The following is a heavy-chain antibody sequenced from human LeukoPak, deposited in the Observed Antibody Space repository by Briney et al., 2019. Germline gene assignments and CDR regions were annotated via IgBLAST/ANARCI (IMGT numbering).Heavy chain of an antibody. J-gene: IGHJ4*02. Sequence: GESLKISCKGSGYSFTGYYMHWVRQAPGQGLEWMGWINPNSGGTNYAQKFQGRVTMTRDTSISTAYMELSRLRSDDTAVYYCARESGYSSSSVDYWGQGTLVTVSS. CDR3: ARESGYSSSSVDY. V-gene: IGHV1-2*02. CDR2: INPNSGGT. D-gene: IGHD6-6*01. CDR1: GYSFTGYY.